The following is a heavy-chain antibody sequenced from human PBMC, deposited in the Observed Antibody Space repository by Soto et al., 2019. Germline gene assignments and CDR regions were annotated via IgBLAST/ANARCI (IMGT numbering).Heavy chain of an antibody. CDR3: ARLGKYYQSRDP. V-gene: IGHV4-59*08. J-gene: IGHJ5*02. CDR2: IYYAGST. Sequence: TLSLTSPLHCTSIPGPNLRWFRQPPGKGLEWVGYIYYAGSTSYNPSLKSRVTISLETSKSQFSLRLSSVTAADTAGYYCARLGKYYQSRDPWGPGTLVTVS. CDR1: CTSIPGPN. D-gene: IGHD2-2*01.